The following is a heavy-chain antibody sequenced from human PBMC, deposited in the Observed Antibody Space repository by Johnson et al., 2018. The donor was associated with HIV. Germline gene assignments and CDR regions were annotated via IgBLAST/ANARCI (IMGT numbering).Heavy chain of an antibody. CDR3: ARWGEQQLVNAFDI. J-gene: IGHJ3*02. CDR2: ISYDGSNK. D-gene: IGHD6-13*01. Sequence: QVQVVESGGGVVQPGGSLRLSCAASGFTFSSYGMHWVRQAPGKGLEWVAVISYDGSNKYYADSVKGRFTISRDNSKNTLYLQMNSLRAEDTAVYYCARWGEQQLVNAFDIWGQGTMVTVSS. V-gene: IGHV3-30*03. CDR1: GFTFSSYG.